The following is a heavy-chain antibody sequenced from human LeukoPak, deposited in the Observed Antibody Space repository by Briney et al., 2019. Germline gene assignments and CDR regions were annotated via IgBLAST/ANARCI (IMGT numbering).Heavy chain of an antibody. CDR3: TRGAGTGWRFDS. Sequence: GGSLRLSCAASGFTFSSYEMNWVRQAPEKGLEWVSYISSSGSTIYYADSVKGRFTISRDNAKNSLYLQMNSLRAEDTAVYYCTRGAGTGWRFDSWGQGTLLTVSS. J-gene: IGHJ4*02. D-gene: IGHD6-19*01. CDR1: GFTFSSYE. V-gene: IGHV3-48*03. CDR2: ISSSGSTI.